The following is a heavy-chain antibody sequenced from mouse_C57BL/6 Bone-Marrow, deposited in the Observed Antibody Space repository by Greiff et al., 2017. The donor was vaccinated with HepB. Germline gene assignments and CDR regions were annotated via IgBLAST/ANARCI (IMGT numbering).Heavy chain of an antibody. J-gene: IGHJ1*03. CDR2: ISYDGSN. CDR3: ARPWYFDV. Sequence: EVKVEESGPGLVKPSQSLSLTCSVTGYSITSGYYWNWIRQFPGNKLEWMGYISYDGSNNYNPSLKNRISITRDTSKNQFFLKLHSVTTEDTATYYCARPWYFDVWGTGTTVTVSS. CDR1: GYSITSGYY. V-gene: IGHV3-6*01.